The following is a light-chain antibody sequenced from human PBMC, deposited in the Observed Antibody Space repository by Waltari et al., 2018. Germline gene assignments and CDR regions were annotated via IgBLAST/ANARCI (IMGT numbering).Light chain of an antibody. CDR2: EVS. CDR1: SSDVGSYNC. Sequence: QTALPQPASVSGSPGQSITLSCTGPSSDVGSYNCVSWYPQHPGQAPKLMIYEVSKRPSGLSNRFSGSKSGNTASLTISALQAEDEADYYCCSYAGSMFFGTGTKVTVL. V-gene: IGLV2-23*02. CDR3: CSYAGSMF. J-gene: IGLJ1*01.